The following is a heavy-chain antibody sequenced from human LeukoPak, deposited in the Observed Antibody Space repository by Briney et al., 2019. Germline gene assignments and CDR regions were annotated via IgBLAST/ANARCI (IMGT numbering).Heavy chain of an antibody. Sequence: SETLSLTCTVSGGSISSYYWRWIRQPPGKGLEWIGYIYYSGSTNYNPSLKSRVTISVDTSKNQFSLKLSSVTAADTAVYYCARHFDSSGSDFDYWGQGTLVTVSS. V-gene: IGHV4-59*08. CDR1: GGSISSYY. D-gene: IGHD3-22*01. J-gene: IGHJ4*02. CDR2: IYYSGST. CDR3: ARHFDSSGSDFDY.